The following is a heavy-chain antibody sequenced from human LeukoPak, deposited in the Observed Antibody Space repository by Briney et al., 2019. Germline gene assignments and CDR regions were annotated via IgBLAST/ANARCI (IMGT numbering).Heavy chain of an antibody. Sequence: PSETLSLTCAVYGGSFSGYYWSWIRQPPGKGLEWIGEINHSGSTNYNPSLKSRVTISVDTSKNQFSLKLSSVTAADTAVYYCAGGIRRWLTGTPVYYMDVWGKGTTVTVSS. D-gene: IGHD1-20*01. CDR1: GGSFSGYY. CDR2: INHSGST. CDR3: AGGIRRWLTGTPVYYMDV. J-gene: IGHJ6*03. V-gene: IGHV4-34*01.